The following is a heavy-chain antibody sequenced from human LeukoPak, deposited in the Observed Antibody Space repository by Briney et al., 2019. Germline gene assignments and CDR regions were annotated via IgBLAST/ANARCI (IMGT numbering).Heavy chain of an antibody. V-gene: IGHV3-23*01. D-gene: IGHD3-22*01. Sequence: GGSLRLSCAASGFTFSSYAMSWVRQAPGKGLEWVSANSGSGGSTYYADSVKGRFTISRDNSKNTLYLQMNSLRAEDTAVYYCAKTYYYDSSGYYGYYYYGMDVWGQGTTVTVSS. CDR1: GFTFSSYA. CDR2: NSGSGGST. J-gene: IGHJ6*02. CDR3: AKTYYYDSSGYYGYYYYGMDV.